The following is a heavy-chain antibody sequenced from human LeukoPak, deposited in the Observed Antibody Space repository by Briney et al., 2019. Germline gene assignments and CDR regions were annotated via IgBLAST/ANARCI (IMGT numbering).Heavy chain of an antibody. CDR2: INQDASEI. CDR1: GFTFSTNW. J-gene: IGHJ4*02. V-gene: IGHV3-7*01. Sequence: PGGSLRLSCAASGFTFSTNWMNWYRQAPGKGLEWVGNINQDASEINYVDSVRGRFTISRDNAKNSLHLQMNSLRAEDTAVYYCATDRDNSDWQKRFDSWGQGTLVTVSS. D-gene: IGHD2-21*02. CDR3: ATDRDNSDWQKRFDS.